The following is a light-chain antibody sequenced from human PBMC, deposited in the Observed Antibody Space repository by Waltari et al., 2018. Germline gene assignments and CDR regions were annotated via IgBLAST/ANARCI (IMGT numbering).Light chain of an antibody. CDR3: LQAPIT. CDR1: QRLENTDGNTY. V-gene: IGKV2-30*01. Sequence: DVVLTQSPLFLPVTLGQPASISCRSTQRLENTDGNTYLDWFLQRPGQSPRRLIYKVSVLDSGVPNRFSGIGSGSNFTLKISRVEAEDVGVYYCLQAPITFGPGTRVDIK. CDR2: KVS. J-gene: IGKJ3*01.